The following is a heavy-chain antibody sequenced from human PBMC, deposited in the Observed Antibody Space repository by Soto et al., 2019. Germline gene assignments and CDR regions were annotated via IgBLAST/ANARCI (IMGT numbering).Heavy chain of an antibody. Sequence: ASVKVSCKASGYTFTGYYMHWVRQAPGQGLEWMGWINPNSGGTNYAQKFQGWVTMTRDTSISTAYMELSRLRSDDTAVYYCARGRKTGRDAFAIWGQGTMVTVSS. J-gene: IGHJ3*02. CDR3: ARGRKTGRDAFAI. CDR2: INPNSGGT. D-gene: IGHD1-1*01. V-gene: IGHV1-2*04. CDR1: GYTFTGYY.